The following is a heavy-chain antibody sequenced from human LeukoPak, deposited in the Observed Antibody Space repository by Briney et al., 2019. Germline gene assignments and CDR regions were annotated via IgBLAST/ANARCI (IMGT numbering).Heavy chain of an antibody. V-gene: IGHV4-39*01. CDR3: ARHGVGATLKHAFDI. Sequence: SETLSLTRTVSGDSISSSSYYWGWIRQPPGKGLEWIGTIFYSGSTYYNPSLKSRVTISVDTSKNQFSLKLTSVTAADTAVYYCARHGVGATLKHAFDIWGQGTMVTVSS. D-gene: IGHD1-26*01. J-gene: IGHJ3*02. CDR2: IFYSGST. CDR1: GDSISSSSYY.